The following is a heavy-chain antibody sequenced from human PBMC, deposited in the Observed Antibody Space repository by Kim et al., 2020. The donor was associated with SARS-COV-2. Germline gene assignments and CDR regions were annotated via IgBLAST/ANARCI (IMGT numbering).Heavy chain of an antibody. CDR3: ARGRTYYYYVMDV. CDR2: TYYSGST. Sequence: SETLSLTCTVSGGSISSGGYYWSWFRQHPGKGLEWIGYTYYSGSTYYNPSLKSRVTISVDTSKNQFSLKLSSVTAADTAVYYCARGRTYYYYVMDVWGQGTTGTVSS. V-gene: IGHV4-31*03. CDR1: GGSISSGGYY. J-gene: IGHJ6*02.